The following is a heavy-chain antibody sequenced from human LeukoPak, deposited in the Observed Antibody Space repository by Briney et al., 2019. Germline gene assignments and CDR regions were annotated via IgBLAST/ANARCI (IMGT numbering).Heavy chain of an antibody. V-gene: IGHV1-2*02. Sequence: ASVKVSCKASAYTFTGYYMHWVRHPPGQGLEWMGWINPNSGGTNYAQKFQGRVTMTRDTTISTAYMELSRLRSDDMAVYYCARGRGFLDYWGQGTLVTVSS. CDR3: ARGRGFLDY. CDR2: INPNSGGT. D-gene: IGHD3-10*01. J-gene: IGHJ4*02. CDR1: AYTFTGYY.